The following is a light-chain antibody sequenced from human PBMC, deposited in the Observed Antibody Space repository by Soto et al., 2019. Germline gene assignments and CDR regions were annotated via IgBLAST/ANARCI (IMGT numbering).Light chain of an antibody. CDR1: ESISNY. Sequence: DIQLTQSPSSLSASVGDRVSITCRARESISNYLNWYQQKPGKAPKLLIYSSSTLQGAVPSRFRGRGSGTDVTLTISGLQPEDSAFYWCQQSHKNPRTFGQGTNVEIK. J-gene: IGKJ1*01. CDR2: SSS. V-gene: IGKV1-39*01. CDR3: QQSHKNPRT.